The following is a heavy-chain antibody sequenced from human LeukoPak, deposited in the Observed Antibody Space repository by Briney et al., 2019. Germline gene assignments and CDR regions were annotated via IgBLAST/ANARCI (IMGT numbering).Heavy chain of an antibody. CDR2: ISGSGGTT. CDR3: AKPSAVGTTYVSSYFDY. CDR1: GFTFTSYT. V-gene: IGHV3-23*01. J-gene: IGHJ4*02. D-gene: IGHD1-26*01. Sequence: GGSLRLSCAASGFTFTSYTMSWVRQAPGKGLEWVSAISGSGGTTYYADSVKGRFTISRDNSKNTLYLQMNSLRPEDTAVYYCAKPSAVGTTYVSSYFDYWGQGTLVTVSS.